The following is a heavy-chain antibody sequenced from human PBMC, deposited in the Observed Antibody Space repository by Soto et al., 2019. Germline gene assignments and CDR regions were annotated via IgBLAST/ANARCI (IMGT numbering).Heavy chain of an antibody. CDR1: GFTFGTYW. Sequence: EVQLVESGGGLVQPGGSLRLSCTASGFTFGTYWMSWVRQAPGKGLEWVANIKHDASEKYYVDSVKGRFTISRDNAKNSLYLQMNSLRPEDTAVYYCARTSPFWSGHYSFDYWGQGTLVTVSS. J-gene: IGHJ4*02. V-gene: IGHV3-7*01. D-gene: IGHD3-3*01. CDR3: ARTSPFWSGHYSFDY. CDR2: IKHDASEK.